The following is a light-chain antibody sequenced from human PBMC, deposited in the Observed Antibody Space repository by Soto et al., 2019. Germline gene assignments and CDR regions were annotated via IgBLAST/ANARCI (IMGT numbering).Light chain of an antibody. Sequence: GVSNRFSGSKSGNTDFLTISGLQAEDEADYYCCSFAGTITFFVFGTGTKVTVL. CDR3: CSFAGTITFFV. V-gene: IGLV2-23*01. J-gene: IGLJ1*01.